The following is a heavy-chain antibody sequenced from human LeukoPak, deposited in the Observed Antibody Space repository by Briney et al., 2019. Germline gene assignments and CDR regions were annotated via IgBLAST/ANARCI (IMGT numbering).Heavy chain of an antibody. CDR3: AKDGCSSTRPTLECRYYFDY. CDR1: GFTFSSYG. Sequence: GGSLRLSCAASGFTFSSYGMHWVRQAPGKGLEWVAFIRYDGSNKYYADSVKGRFTISRDNSKNTLYLQMNSLRAEDTAVYYCAKDGCSSTRPTLECRYYFDYWGQGILVSVSS. J-gene: IGHJ4*02. V-gene: IGHV3-30*02. CDR2: IRYDGSNK. D-gene: IGHD2-2*01.